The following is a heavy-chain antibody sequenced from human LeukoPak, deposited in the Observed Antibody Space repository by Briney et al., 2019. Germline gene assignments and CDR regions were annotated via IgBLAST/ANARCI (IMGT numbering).Heavy chain of an antibody. CDR3: AAQPCSVGRCYLDY. V-gene: IGHV3-30*04. CDR2: ISYHGRDT. J-gene: IGHJ4*02. CDR1: GVTFSSFA. D-gene: IGHD2-15*01. Sequence: QSGGSLRPSCAASGVTFSSFAMHWVRQAPGKGLEWVAVISYHGRDTYYADSVKGRFTISRDNSKNTLYLQLNSLGAEDTAVYYCAAQPCSVGRCYLDYWGQGTLVTVSS.